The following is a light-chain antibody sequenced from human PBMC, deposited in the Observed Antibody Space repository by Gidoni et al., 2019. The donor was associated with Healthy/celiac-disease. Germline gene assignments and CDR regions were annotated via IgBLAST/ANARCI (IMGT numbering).Light chain of an antibody. CDR2: AAS. J-gene: IGKJ3*01. Sequence: DIQMTQPPSSLSASVGDRVTITCRASQSISSSLNWYQQQPGKAPKLLIYAASSLQSGVPSRFSGSGSGTDFTLTISSLQPEDFATYYCQQSYSTPFTFGPGTKVDIK. CDR3: QQSYSTPFT. V-gene: IGKV1-39*01. CDR1: QSISSS.